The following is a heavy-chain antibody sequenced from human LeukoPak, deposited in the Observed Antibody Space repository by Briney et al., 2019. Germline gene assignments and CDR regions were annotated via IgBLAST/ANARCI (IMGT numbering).Heavy chain of an antibody. CDR3: ASVPSSYYDFWSVYYTGHDAFDI. CDR1: GFTFSSYW. D-gene: IGHD3-3*01. Sequence: GGSLRLSCAASGFTFSSYWMHWVRQAPGKGLVWVSRINSDGSSTSYADSVKGRFTISRDNAKNTLYLQMNSLRAEDTAVYYCASVPSSYYDFWSVYYTGHDAFDIWGQGTMVTVSS. J-gene: IGHJ3*02. V-gene: IGHV3-74*01. CDR2: INSDGSST.